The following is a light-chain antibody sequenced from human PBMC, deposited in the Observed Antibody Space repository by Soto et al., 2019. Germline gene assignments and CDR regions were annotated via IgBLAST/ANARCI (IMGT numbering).Light chain of an antibody. J-gene: IGKJ5*01. V-gene: IGKV3-15*01. CDR3: QQYNDWPPIT. CDR1: QSVSSN. Sequence: EIVMTQSPSTLSVSPGESATLSCKASQSVSSNLAWYQQRPGQAPRLLLYGASTRATGIPARFSGSGSGTEFTLTIRSLQSEDFAVYYCQQYNDWPPITFGQRTRLEIK. CDR2: GAS.